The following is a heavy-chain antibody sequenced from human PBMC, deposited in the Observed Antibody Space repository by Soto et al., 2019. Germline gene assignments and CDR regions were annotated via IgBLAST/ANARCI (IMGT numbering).Heavy chain of an antibody. J-gene: IGHJ4*02. CDR3: VKGGWLDY. CDR2: ISETGDSL. V-gene: IGHV3-23*01. CDR1: QFTFSSFA. D-gene: IGHD3-10*01. Sequence: DVKLLESGGGLVQPGGSLRLSCAASQFTFSSFAMTWVRQAPGKGLEWVSFISETGDSLSYAESVKGRFTISRDNAKNRLYLQMSSLRPEDTAVYYCVKGGWLDYWGQGARVTVSS.